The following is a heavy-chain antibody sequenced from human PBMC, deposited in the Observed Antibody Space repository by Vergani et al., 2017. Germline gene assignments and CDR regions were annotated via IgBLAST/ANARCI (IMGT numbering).Heavy chain of an antibody. J-gene: IGHJ4*02. CDR1: GYTFTSYY. D-gene: IGHD3-22*01. Sequence: QVQLVQSGAEVKKPGASVKVSCKASGYTFTSYYMHWVRQAPGQGLEWMGGIIPIFGTANYAQKFQGRVTITADESTSTAYMELSSLRSEDTAVYYCASGTYYYDSSGYSPFDYWGQGTLVTVSS. CDR3: ASGTYYYDSSGYSPFDY. V-gene: IGHV1-69*01. CDR2: IIPIFGTA.